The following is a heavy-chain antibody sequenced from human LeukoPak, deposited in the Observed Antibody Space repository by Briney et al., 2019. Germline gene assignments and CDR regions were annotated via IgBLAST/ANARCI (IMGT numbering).Heavy chain of an antibody. CDR3: ARVEVPRDINDWYFDL. J-gene: IGHJ2*01. V-gene: IGHV4-38-2*02. D-gene: IGHD2-15*01. CDR1: VYSIAHGFF. CDR2: LYHSGTT. Sequence: SETLSLTCTVSVYSIAHGFFWAWIRQPPGGGLEWIRSLYHSGTTYYNTSLKSRISTSVDTSKNQFSLKLRIVTAADTAVYYCARVEVPRDINDWYFDLWGRGTLVTVSS.